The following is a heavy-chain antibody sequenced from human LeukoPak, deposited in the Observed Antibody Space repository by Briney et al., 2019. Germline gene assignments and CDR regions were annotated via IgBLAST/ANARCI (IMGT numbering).Heavy chain of an antibody. CDR3: ARVAHNYDLLTGYYPYLDYFDF. D-gene: IGHD3-9*01. CDR1: GYSFSGYY. CDR2: INPNSGCT. J-gene: IGHJ4*02. Sequence: GASVKVSCKASGYSFSGYYLHWVRQAPGQGLEWMGWINPNSGCTYYAQKFQGRVTMTRDTSISTAYMELSRLRSDDTAVFYCARVAHNYDLLTGYYPYLDYFDFWGQGTLVTVSS. V-gene: IGHV1-2*02.